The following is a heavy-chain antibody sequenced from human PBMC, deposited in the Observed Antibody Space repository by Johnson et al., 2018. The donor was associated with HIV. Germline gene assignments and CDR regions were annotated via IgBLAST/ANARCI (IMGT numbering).Heavy chain of an antibody. CDR2: ISYDGSNK. V-gene: IGHV3-30-3*01. D-gene: IGHD1-26*01. CDR1: GFTFSSYA. CDR3: AREGAWEPPLDAIDI. Sequence: QVQLVESGGGVVQPGRSLRLSCAASGFTFSSYAMHWVRQAPGKGLEWVALISYDGSNKYSADSVKGRFTISRDNSKNTLYLQMNSLRAEDSAVYYCAREGAWEPPLDAIDIWGQGTMVTVSS. J-gene: IGHJ3*02.